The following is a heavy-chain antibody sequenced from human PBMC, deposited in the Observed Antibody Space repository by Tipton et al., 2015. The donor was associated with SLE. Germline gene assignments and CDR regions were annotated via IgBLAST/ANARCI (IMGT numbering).Heavy chain of an antibody. Sequence: QVQLVQSGAEVKKPGASVKVSCKASGYTFTNYGFHWVRQATGQGLEWMGWMSTESGDTGYAQKFQGRVTMTRNTSISTAYMELSSLRSEDTALYYCAREGDNEAFDIWGQGTMVTVSP. CDR3: AREGDNEAFDI. D-gene: IGHD1-1*01. J-gene: IGHJ3*02. V-gene: IGHV1-8*01. CDR1: GYTFTNYG. CDR2: MSTESGDT.